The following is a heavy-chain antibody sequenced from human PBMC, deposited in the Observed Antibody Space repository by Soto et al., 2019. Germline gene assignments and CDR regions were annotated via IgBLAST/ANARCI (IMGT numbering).Heavy chain of an antibody. D-gene: IGHD6-13*01. Sequence: QVQLVQSGAEVKKPGSSVKVSCKASGGTFSSYAISWVRQAPGQGLEWMGGIIPIFGTANYAQKFQGRVTITADESTSTADMELSSLRSEDTAVYYCAGGYSSSWYSAGGYWGQGTLVTVSS. CDR3: AGGYSSSWYSAGGY. V-gene: IGHV1-69*12. CDR1: GGTFSSYA. J-gene: IGHJ4*02. CDR2: IIPIFGTA.